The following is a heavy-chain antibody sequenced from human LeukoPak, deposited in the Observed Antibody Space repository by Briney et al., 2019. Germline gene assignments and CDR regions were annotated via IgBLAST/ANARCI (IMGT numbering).Heavy chain of an antibody. Sequence: GGSLRLSCAASGFTVSDNYMYWVRQAPGKGLEWVSVIYSGGSTYYADSAKDRFTISRHSSRNTLYLQINSLRDDDSAVYYCAKGSGYDTDFDYWGQGTLVTVSS. CDR2: IYSGGST. J-gene: IGHJ4*02. CDR3: AKGSGYDTDFDY. CDR1: GFTVSDNY. D-gene: IGHD3-9*01. V-gene: IGHV3-53*04.